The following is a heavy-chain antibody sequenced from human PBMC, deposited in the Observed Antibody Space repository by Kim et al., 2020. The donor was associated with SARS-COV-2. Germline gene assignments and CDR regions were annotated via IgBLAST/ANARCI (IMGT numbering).Heavy chain of an antibody. Sequence: SVKVSCKASGFTFTSSAVQWVRQARGQRLEWIGWIVVGSGNTNYAQKFQERVTITRDMSTSTAYMELSSLRSEDTAVYYCAAGTMVRGVINRYWGQGTLVTVSS. CDR3: AAGTMVRGVINRY. J-gene: IGHJ4*02. CDR2: IVVGSGNT. CDR1: GFTFTSSA. V-gene: IGHV1-58*01. D-gene: IGHD3-10*01.